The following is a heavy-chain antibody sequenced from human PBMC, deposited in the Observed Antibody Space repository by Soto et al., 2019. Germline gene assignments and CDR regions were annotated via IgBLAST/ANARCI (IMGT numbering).Heavy chain of an antibody. V-gene: IGHV4-59*12. CDR1: GGAISTYC. J-gene: IGHJ3*02. CDR3: ARAEPYYYDSSGPRGAFDI. CDR2: IDYSGTT. Sequence: PSETMCLTCTVAGGAISTYCWSWIRQTTGKGLEWIGYIDYSGTTSYVPSLKSRVTISVDTSKNQFSLKVTSVTAEDTALYYCARAEPYYYDSSGPRGAFDIWGQGTMVTVSS. D-gene: IGHD3-22*01.